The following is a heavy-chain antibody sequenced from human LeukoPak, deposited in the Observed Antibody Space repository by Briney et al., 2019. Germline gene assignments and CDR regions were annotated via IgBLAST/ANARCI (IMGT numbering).Heavy chain of an antibody. Sequence: GGTLRLSCAASGVTFSSYGMSWVRQAPGKGLEWVSSISSTGGTTYYADSVKGRFTISRDNSKNTLYLQMNSLRAEDTAIYYCAKDHANTPVVTNWGQGILVSVSS. J-gene: IGHJ4*02. D-gene: IGHD2-21*02. CDR3: AKDHANTPVVTN. CDR2: ISSTGGTT. V-gene: IGHV3-23*01. CDR1: GVTFSSYG.